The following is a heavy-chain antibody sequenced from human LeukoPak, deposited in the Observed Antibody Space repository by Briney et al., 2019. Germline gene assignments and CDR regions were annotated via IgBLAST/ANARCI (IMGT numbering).Heavy chain of an antibody. J-gene: IGHJ4*02. Sequence: KPSETLSLTCTVSGGSISSFYWSWIRQPPGKGLEWIGYIYYSGSTNYNPSLKGRVTISVDTSKNQFSLKLSSVTAADTAVYYCARGGPVFYYDSSGYPKLTFDYWGQGTLVTVSS. CDR2: IYYSGST. CDR3: ARGGPVFYYDSSGYPKLTFDY. D-gene: IGHD3-22*01. V-gene: IGHV4-59*01. CDR1: GGSISSFY.